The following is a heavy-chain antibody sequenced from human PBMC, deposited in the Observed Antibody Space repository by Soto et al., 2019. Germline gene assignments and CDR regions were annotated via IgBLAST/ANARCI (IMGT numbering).Heavy chain of an antibody. CDR1: GFTFTNYA. Sequence: GGSLRLACAAYGFTFTNYAMSWVRQAPGKGLEWVSAISGNGISTYYADSVRGRFTISRDNSENTLFLQMNRLRADDTAVYYCTRDAMSMDRGPDDGFDPWGQGTLVTVSS. CDR3: TRDAMSMDRGPDDGFDP. D-gene: IGHD3-10*01. J-gene: IGHJ5*01. CDR2: ISGNGIST. V-gene: IGHV3-23*01.